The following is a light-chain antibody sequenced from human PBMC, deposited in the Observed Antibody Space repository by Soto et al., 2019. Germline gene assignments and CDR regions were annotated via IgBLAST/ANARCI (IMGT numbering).Light chain of an antibody. CDR3: QSYDSSLSGPHV. V-gene: IGLV1-40*01. CDR2: GNS. J-gene: IGLJ1*01. CDR1: SSNIGAGYD. Sequence: QSALTQPPSVSGAPGQRVTISCTGSSSNIGAGYDVHWYQQLPGTAPKLLIYGNSNRPSGVPDRFSGSKSGTSPSLAITGLQAEDEADYYCQSYDSSLSGPHVFGTVTKVTVL.